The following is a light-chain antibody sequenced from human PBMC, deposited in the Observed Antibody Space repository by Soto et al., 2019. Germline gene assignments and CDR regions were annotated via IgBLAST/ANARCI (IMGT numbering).Light chain of an antibody. CDR3: QQYNSWPPIT. CDR1: QSVSTD. J-gene: IGKJ4*01. Sequence: EIVMTQSPATLSVSPGERATLSCRASQSVSTDLAWFQQKPDQAPRLLIYGGSTRATNIPARFSASGSGTEFTFTISSLHSEDFAVYYCQQYNSWPPITFGGGTMVEIK. CDR2: GGS. V-gene: IGKV3-15*01.